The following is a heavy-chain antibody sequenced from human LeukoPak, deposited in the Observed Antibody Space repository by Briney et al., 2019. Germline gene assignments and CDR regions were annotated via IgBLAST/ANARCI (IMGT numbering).Heavy chain of an antibody. CDR2: IYYSRST. J-gene: IGHJ4*02. V-gene: IGHV4-59*01. Sequence: PSETLSLTCTVSGASISSDYWSWIRQPPGKGLEWMGYIYYSRSTKYNPSLESRVTLSVDTYRNQFSLNLNSVTAADTAVYYCARGAGWYQYWGQGTLVTVSS. D-gene: IGHD6-19*01. CDR3: ARGAGWYQY. CDR1: GASISSDY.